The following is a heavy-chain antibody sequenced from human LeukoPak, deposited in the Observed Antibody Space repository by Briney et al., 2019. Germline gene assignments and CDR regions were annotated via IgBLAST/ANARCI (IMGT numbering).Heavy chain of an antibody. CDR2: ISSSSSYI. Sequence: GGSLRLSCAASGFTFSSYSMNWVRQAPGKGLEWVSSISSSSSYIYYADSVEGRFTISRDNAKNSLYLQMNSLRAEDTAVYYCARAFADGYNSSPFDYWGQGTLVTVSS. CDR3: ARAFADGYNSSPFDY. J-gene: IGHJ4*02. D-gene: IGHD5-24*01. V-gene: IGHV3-21*01. CDR1: GFTFSSYS.